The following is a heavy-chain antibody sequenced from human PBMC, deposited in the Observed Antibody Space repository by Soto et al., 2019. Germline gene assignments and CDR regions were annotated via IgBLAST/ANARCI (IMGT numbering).Heavy chain of an antibody. CDR2: INPNSGGT. D-gene: IGHD2-2*01. Sequence: GASVKVSCKASGYTFTGYYMHWVRQAPGQGLEWMGWINPNSGGTNYAQKFQGWVTMTRDTSISTAYMELSRLRSDDTAVYYCARAGVDCSSTSCYEGWFDPWGQGTLVTVSS. CDR1: GYTFTGYY. J-gene: IGHJ5*02. V-gene: IGHV1-2*04. CDR3: ARAGVDCSSTSCYEGWFDP.